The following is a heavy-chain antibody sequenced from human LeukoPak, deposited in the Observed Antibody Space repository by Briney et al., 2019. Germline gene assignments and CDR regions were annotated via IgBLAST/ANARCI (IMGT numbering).Heavy chain of an antibody. V-gene: IGHV4-4*02. CDR2: IYHSGKT. D-gene: IGHD6-19*01. CDR1: GGSINNYW. J-gene: IGHJ4*02. Sequence: SETLSLTCAVSGGSINNYWWRWVRQPAGKGLESIGEIYHSGKTNYNVSLKSRVTMSVDKSKNQFSLKLTSVTAADTAFYFCARHIAVAGQRGFDYWGQGTLVTVSS. CDR3: ARHIAVAGQRGFDY.